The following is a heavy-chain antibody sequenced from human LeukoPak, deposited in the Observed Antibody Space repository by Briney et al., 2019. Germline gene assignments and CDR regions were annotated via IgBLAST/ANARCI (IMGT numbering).Heavy chain of an antibody. Sequence: GASVKVSCKASGYTFDSYGFTWVRQAPGQGLEWMGWITAYNGDTHYAQKFQGRVSMTTDTSTSTAYMEGRSLRSDDTAVYYCARCGATAAIDYWGQGTLVTVSS. V-gene: IGHV1-18*01. J-gene: IGHJ4*02. CDR3: ARCGATAAIDY. CDR1: GYTFDSYG. CDR2: ITAYNGDT. D-gene: IGHD2-21*01.